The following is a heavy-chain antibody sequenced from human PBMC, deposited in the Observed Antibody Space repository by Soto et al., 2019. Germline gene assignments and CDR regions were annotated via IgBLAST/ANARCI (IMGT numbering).Heavy chain of an antibody. D-gene: IGHD1-1*01. J-gene: IGHJ4*02. CDR1: GFTFSSYA. CDR2: ISGSGGST. CDR3: AKNGHMRHHWNHGDY. V-gene: IGHV3-23*01. Sequence: HPGGSLRLSCAASGFTFSSYAMSWVRQAPGKGLEWVSVISGSGGSTYYADSVRGRFAISRDNSKNTLYLQMSSLRAEDTAVYYCAKNGHMRHHWNHGDYWGQATLVTVSS.